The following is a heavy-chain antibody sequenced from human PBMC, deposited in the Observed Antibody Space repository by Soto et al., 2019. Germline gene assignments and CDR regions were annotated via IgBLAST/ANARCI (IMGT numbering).Heavy chain of an antibody. CDR1: GFTFSSYP. V-gene: IGHV3-72*01. CDR2: SRNKPNGYTT. CDR3: GRSIATPGNSHYGLDV. J-gene: IGHJ6*02. D-gene: IGHD6-13*01. Sequence: GGSLRLSCSASGFTFSSYPMHWVRQAPGKGLEWVGRSRNKPNGYTTQYAASVQDRFTISRDDSTNSLYLQMTSLKTDDTAVYYCGRSIATPGNSHYGLDVWGQGTTVTVSS.